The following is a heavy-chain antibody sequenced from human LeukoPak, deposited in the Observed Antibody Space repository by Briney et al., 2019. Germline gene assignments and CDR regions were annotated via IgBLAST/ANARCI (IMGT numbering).Heavy chain of an antibody. D-gene: IGHD3-22*01. V-gene: IGHV4-59*01. J-gene: IGHJ4*02. Sequence: RSSETLSLACTVSGGSISSYYWSWIRQPPGKGLEWIGYIYYSGSTNYNPSLKSRVTISVDTSKNQFSLKLSSVTAADTAVYYCASGDYYDSSGYWGYYFDYWGQGTLVTVSS. CDR3: ASGDYYDSSGYWGYYFDY. CDR1: GGSISSYY. CDR2: IYYSGST.